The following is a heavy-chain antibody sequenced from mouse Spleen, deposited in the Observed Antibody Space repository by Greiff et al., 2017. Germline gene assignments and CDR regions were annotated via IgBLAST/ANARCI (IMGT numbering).Heavy chain of an antibody. Sequence: EVMLVESGGGLVKLGGSLKLSCAASGFTFSSYAMSWVRQTPEKRLEWVATISSGGGNTYYPDSVKGRFTISRDNAKNTLYLQMSSLKSEDTAMYYCARGNYYGSLYYFDYWGQGTTLTVSS. J-gene: IGHJ2*01. CDR2: ISSGGGNT. CDR3: ARGNYYGSLYYFDY. V-gene: IGHV5-9*01. D-gene: IGHD1-1*01. CDR1: GFTFSSYA.